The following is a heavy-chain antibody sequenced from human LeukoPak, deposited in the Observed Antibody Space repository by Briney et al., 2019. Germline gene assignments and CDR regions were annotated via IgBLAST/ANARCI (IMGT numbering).Heavy chain of an antibody. D-gene: IGHD3-9*01. V-gene: IGHV4-61*02. CDR1: GGSISSGSYY. Sequence: SQTLSLTCTVSGGSISSGSYYWSWIRQPAGKGLEWIGRIYTSGSTNYNPSLKSRVTISVDTSKNQFSLKLSSVTAADTAVYYCARGLIDYDILTGYQRHYYMDVWGKGTTVTISS. CDR2: IYTSGST. J-gene: IGHJ6*03. CDR3: ARGLIDYDILTGYQRHYYMDV.